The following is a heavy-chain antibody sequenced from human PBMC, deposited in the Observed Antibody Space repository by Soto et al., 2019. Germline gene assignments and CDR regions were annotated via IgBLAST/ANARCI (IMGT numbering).Heavy chain of an antibody. CDR1: GGSVSSESHY. D-gene: IGHD6-19*01. J-gene: IGHJ4*02. V-gene: IGHV4-61*01. CDR3: ARSVAVPGAHIDY. CDR2: IYYTGST. Sequence: SETLSLTCTVSGGSVSSESHYWSWIRQTPGKGLEWIGYIYYTGSTNYNPSLKGRVTMSVDTSRDQVSLRLRSVTRADTAVYFCARSVAVPGAHIDYWGQGTQVTVS.